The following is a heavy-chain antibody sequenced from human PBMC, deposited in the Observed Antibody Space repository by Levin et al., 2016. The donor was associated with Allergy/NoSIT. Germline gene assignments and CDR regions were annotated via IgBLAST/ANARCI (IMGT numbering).Heavy chain of an antibody. V-gene: IGHV5-10-1*01. CDR2: IDPSDSYT. Sequence: VRQMPGKGLEWMGRIDPSDSYTNYSPSFQGHVTISADKSISTAYLQWSSLKASDTAMYYCARHTPITMVRGVYRDGMDVWGQGTTVTVSS. CDR3: ARHTPITMVRGVYRDGMDV. J-gene: IGHJ6*02. D-gene: IGHD3-10*01.